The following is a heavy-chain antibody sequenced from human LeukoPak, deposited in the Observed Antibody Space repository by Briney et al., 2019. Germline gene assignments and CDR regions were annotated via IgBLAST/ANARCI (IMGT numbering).Heavy chain of an antibody. D-gene: IGHD6-19*01. J-gene: IGHJ3*02. V-gene: IGHV3-66*03. CDR2: IYSGTT. Sequence: PSETLSLTCAVSGGSISSSNSMSWVRQAPGKGLEWVSFIYSGTTHYSDSVKGRFTISRDNSKNTLYLQMNSLRAEDTAVYYCAKDHGLALHQGDAFDIWGQGTMVTVSS. CDR1: GGSISSSNS. CDR3: AKDHGLALHQGDAFDI.